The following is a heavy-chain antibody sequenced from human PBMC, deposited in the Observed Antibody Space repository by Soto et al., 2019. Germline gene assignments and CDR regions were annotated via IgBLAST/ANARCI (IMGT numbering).Heavy chain of an antibody. CDR2: INPNSGGT. CDR1: GYTFTSYG. CDR3: ARVSGYCSSTSCYSDYYYYGMDV. Sequence: ASVKVSCKASGYTFTSYGISWVRQAPGQGLEWMGWINPNSGGTNYAQKFQGRVTMTRDTSISTAYMELSRLRSDDTAVYYCARVSGYCSSTSCYSDYYYYGMDVWGQGTTVTVSS. V-gene: IGHV1-2*02. D-gene: IGHD2-2*02. J-gene: IGHJ6*02.